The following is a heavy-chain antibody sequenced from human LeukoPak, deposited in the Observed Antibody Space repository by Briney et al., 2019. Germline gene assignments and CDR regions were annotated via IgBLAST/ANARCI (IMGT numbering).Heavy chain of an antibody. Sequence: GGSLRLSCAASGFTFSSYWMSWGSQAPGKGLEWVANMKYDGSENYYVDSVKGRFTISRDNAKNSLYLQMNSLRAEDTAVYYCARDIEAAGLFLDYWGQGTLVTVSS. D-gene: IGHD6-13*01. J-gene: IGHJ4*02. V-gene: IGHV3-7*01. CDR1: GFTFSSYW. CDR3: ARDIEAAGLFLDY. CDR2: MKYDGSEN.